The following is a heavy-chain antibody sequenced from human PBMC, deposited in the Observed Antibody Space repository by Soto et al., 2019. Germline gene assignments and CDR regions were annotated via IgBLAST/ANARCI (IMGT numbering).Heavy chain of an antibody. V-gene: IGHV4-30-2*01. J-gene: IGHJ4*02. Sequence: PSETLSLTCAVSGGSISSGGYSWSWIRQPPGKGLEWIGYIYHSGSTYYNPSLKSRVTISVDRSKNQFSLKLSSVTAADTAVYYCARYALGKNKYAYWGQGTLDIGSS. CDR2: IYHSGST. D-gene: IGHD2-2*01. CDR3: ARYALGKNKYAY. CDR1: GGSISSGGYS.